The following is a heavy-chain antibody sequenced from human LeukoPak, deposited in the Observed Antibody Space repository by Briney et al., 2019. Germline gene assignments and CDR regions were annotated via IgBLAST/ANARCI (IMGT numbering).Heavy chain of an antibody. D-gene: IGHD3-10*01. V-gene: IGHV1-69*13. CDR3: ARTHYNASGSDFSAPFDY. CDR1: GGNFSNYV. CDR2: ILPISGIA. J-gene: IGHJ4*02. Sequence: SVKVSCKTSGGNFSNYVISWVRQAPGQGLEWMGGILPISGIADSAQRFQGRVTIIADESTTTAYMELSSLRSEDTAVYYCARTHYNASGSDFSAPFDYWGQGTLVTVSS.